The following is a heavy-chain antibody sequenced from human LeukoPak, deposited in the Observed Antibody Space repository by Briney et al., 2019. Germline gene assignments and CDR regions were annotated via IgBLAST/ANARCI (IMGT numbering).Heavy chain of an antibody. J-gene: IGHJ3*02. V-gene: IGHV1-46*01. CDR2: INPSGGST. Sequence: ASVKVFCKASGYTFTSYYMHWVRQAPGQGLEWMGIINPSGGSTSYAQKFQGRVTMTRDTSTSTVYMELSSLRSEDTAVYYCARKISQGIGIVIEAFDIWGQGTMVTVSS. CDR3: ARKISQGIGIVIEAFDI. CDR1: GYTFTSYY. D-gene: IGHD2/OR15-2a*01.